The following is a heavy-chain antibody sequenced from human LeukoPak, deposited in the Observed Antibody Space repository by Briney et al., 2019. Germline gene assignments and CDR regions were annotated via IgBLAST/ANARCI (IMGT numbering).Heavy chain of an antibody. Sequence: GGSLRLSCVPSTFTFSNSVMHWVRQAPGKGLEWVSGISIDGNGKYYADSVRGRITISRDNPKNTLYLEMNSLSAEDTAVYYCAKEVRTSGRAGIFGYWGQGTLVTVSS. J-gene: IGHJ4*02. D-gene: IGHD2-2*01. CDR3: AKEVRTSGRAGIFGY. CDR2: ISIDGNGK. CDR1: TFTFSNSV. V-gene: IGHV3-30*04.